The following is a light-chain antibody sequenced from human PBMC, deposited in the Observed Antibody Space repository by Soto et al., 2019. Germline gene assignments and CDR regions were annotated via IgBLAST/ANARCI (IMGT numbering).Light chain of an antibody. Sequence: DIVLTQSPGTLSLSPGARAPLSCRARQSVRSTSLAWYQQKPGQAPRLLIYGASSRATGIPDRFSGGGSGTDFTLTISRLEPEDFAVYYCQQRSNWPPRTFGQGTKVDIK. CDR3: QQRSNWPPRT. J-gene: IGKJ1*01. CDR1: QSVRSTS. CDR2: GAS. V-gene: IGKV3D-20*02.